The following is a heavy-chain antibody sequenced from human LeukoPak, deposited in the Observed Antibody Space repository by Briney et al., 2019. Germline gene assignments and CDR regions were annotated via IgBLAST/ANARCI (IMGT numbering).Heavy chain of an antibody. D-gene: IGHD4-11*01. CDR2: ISGSGGST. Sequence: QPGGSLRLSCAASGFTFSSYAVSWVRQAPGKGLEWVSAISGSGGSTYYADSVKGRFTISRDNSKNTLYLQMNSLRAEDTAVYYCAGGQDYSNYYFDYWGQGTLVTVSS. V-gene: IGHV3-23*01. CDR1: GFTFSSYA. J-gene: IGHJ4*02. CDR3: AGGQDYSNYYFDY.